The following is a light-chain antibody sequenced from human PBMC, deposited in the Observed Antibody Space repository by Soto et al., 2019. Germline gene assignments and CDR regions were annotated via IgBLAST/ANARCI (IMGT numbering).Light chain of an antibody. CDR2: GAS. CDR1: QSVSSD. V-gene: IGKV3-15*01. J-gene: IGKJ1*01. Sequence: LVLTQSPVTLSLSPGDRATLSCRASQSVSSDLAWYHQKPGQAPRLLIYGASTRATGIPARFSGSGSGTEFTLTINSLQSEDFAVYYCQQYNNWPRTFGQGTKVDIK. CDR3: QQYNNWPRT.